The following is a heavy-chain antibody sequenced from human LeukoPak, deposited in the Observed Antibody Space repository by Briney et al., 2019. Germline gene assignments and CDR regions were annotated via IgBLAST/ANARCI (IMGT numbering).Heavy chain of an antibody. CDR1: GYTFTAYY. J-gene: IGHJ4*02. Sequence: ASVKVSCKASGYTFTAYYLHWVRQAPGQGLEWMGWINPDSGGTNSAQRFQGRVTMTRDTSISTAYMELSRLRSDDTAVYYCAREHCSSTSCYYFDYWGQGTLVTVSS. CDR3: AREHCSSTSCYYFDY. V-gene: IGHV1-2*02. CDR2: INPDSGGT. D-gene: IGHD2-2*01.